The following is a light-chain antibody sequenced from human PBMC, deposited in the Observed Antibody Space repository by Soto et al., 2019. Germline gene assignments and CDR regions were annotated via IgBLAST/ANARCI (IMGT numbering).Light chain of an antibody. CDR1: QSVSSRN. Sequence: EIVLTQSPGTLSLSPRERATLSCRASQSVSSRNLAWYQQKPGQAPRLLIYGASSRATGIPDRFSGSGSVTDFTLTINRLEPEDFAVYYCQQYSDLPYTFGQGTKLEVK. V-gene: IGKV3-20*01. CDR2: GAS. CDR3: QQYSDLPYT. J-gene: IGKJ2*01.